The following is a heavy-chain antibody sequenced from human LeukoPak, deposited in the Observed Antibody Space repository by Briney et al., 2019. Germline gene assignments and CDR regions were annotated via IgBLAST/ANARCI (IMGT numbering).Heavy chain of an antibody. V-gene: IGHV1-3*01. J-gene: IGHJ4*02. CDR1: GYTFTSYA. Sequence: GASVKVSFKASGYTFTSYAMHWVRQAPGQRRDWMGWINAGNGNTKYSQKFQDRVTITRDTSASTAYMELSSLRSEDTDVYYCARELGGRITMVRGVTLAGYWGQGNLVTVSS. CDR2: INAGNGNT. D-gene: IGHD3-10*01. CDR3: ARELGGRITMVRGVTLAGY.